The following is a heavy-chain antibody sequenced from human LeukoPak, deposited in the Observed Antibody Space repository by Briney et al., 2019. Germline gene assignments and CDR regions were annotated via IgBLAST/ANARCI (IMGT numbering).Heavy chain of an antibody. CDR3: ARAIAVAGPFDY. CDR1: GGSISSHNW. V-gene: IGHV4-4*02. CDR2: IYHSGST. D-gene: IGHD6-19*01. J-gene: IGHJ4*02. Sequence: SETLSLTCAVSGGSISSHNWWSWVRQPPGKGLEWIGEIYHSGSTNYNPSLKSRVTISVDKSKNQFSLKLSSVTAADTAVYYCARAIAVAGPFDYWGQGTLVTVSS.